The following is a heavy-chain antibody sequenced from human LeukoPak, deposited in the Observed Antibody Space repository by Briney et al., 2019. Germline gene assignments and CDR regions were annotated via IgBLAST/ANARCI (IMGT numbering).Heavy chain of an antibody. Sequence: GGSLRLSCAASGFTFSSYGMHWVRQAPGKGLEWVAVISYDGSNKYYAGSVKGRFTISRDNSKNTLYLQMNSLGAEDTAVYYCAKDFSGYSYGVFDYWGQGTLVTVSS. V-gene: IGHV3-30*18. D-gene: IGHD5-18*01. CDR1: GFTFSSYG. CDR2: ISYDGSNK. J-gene: IGHJ4*02. CDR3: AKDFSGYSYGVFDY.